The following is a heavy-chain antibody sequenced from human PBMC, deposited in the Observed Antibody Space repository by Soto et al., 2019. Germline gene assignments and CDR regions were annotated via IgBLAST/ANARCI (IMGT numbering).Heavy chain of an antibody. CDR2: INPSGGST. CDR3: AHKMDTVDWFGP. V-gene: IGHV1-46*01. J-gene: IGHJ5*02. CDR1: GYTFASYY. Sequence: GASVKVSCKASGYTFASYYMHWVRQAPGQGLEWMGIINPSGGSTSYAQKFQSRLTITKDTSKKQVVLTMTNMDPEDTATYYCAHKMDTVDWFGPWGRGTLVTVSS. D-gene: IGHD5-18*01.